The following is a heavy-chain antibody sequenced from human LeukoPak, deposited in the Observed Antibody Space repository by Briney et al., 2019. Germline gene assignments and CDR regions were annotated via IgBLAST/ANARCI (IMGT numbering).Heavy chain of an antibody. CDR1: GYTFTGYY. J-gene: IGHJ4*02. CDR2: INPNSGGT. CDR3: ARERPTENYDILTGYDY. D-gene: IGHD3-9*01. Sequence: ASVKVSCKASGYTFTGYYMHWVRHAPGQGLEWMGWINPNSGGTNYAQKFQGRVTMTRDTSISTAYMELSRLRSDDTAVYYCARERPTENYDILTGYDYWGQGTLVTVSS. V-gene: IGHV1-2*02.